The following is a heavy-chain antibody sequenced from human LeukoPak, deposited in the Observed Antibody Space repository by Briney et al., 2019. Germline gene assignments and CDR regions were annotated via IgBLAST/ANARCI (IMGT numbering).Heavy chain of an antibody. Sequence: GGSLRLSCAASGFTFSNYDMSWVRQAPGKGLEWVSSISDSGGSTYYADSVKGRFTISRDNSKNTLYLQMTNLRAADTAVYYCAKNWGPLDMRGQGTMVTVSS. CDR1: GFTFSNYD. J-gene: IGHJ3*02. V-gene: IGHV3-23*01. D-gene: IGHD3-16*01. CDR2: ISDSGGST. CDR3: AKNWGPLDM.